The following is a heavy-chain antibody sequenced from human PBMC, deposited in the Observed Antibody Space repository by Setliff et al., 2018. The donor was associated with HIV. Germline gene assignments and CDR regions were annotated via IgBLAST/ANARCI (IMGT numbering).Heavy chain of an antibody. CDR2: IKQDGSEK. Sequence: PGGSLRLSCAASGFTFSSYWMSWVRQAPGKGLEWVANIKQDGSEKYNVDSVKGRFTISRDNAKNSLYLQMNSLRAEDTAVYYCARGPDYYDSRPHAFDIWGQGTMVTVSS. J-gene: IGHJ3*02. CDR1: GFTFSSYW. CDR3: ARGPDYYDSRPHAFDI. V-gene: IGHV3-7*01. D-gene: IGHD3-22*01.